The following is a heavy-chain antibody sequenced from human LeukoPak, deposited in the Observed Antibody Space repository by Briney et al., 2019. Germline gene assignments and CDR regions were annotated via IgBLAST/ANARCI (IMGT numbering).Heavy chain of an antibody. D-gene: IGHD3-9*01. Sequence: GGPLRLSCAASGFTFSSYSMNWVRQAPGKGLEWVSYISSSSSTIYYADSVKGRFTISRDNAKNSLYLQMNSLRAEDTAVYYCASPVLRYFDWLLWAFDIWGQGTMVTVSS. J-gene: IGHJ3*02. V-gene: IGHV3-48*01. CDR3: ASPVLRYFDWLLWAFDI. CDR2: ISSSSSTI. CDR1: GFTFSSYS.